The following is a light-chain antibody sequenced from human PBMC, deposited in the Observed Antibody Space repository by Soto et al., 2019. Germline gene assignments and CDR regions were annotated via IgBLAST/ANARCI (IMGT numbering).Light chain of an antibody. Sequence: DIQMTQSPSYVSESVGDRVTITCRASQGMSSWLAWYQQKPGKAPYLLIYAASSLQSGIPSRFSGSGAGPDFTLTVSSMQTEDSANYYWQEANGFPGTFGQGTKVEIK. V-gene: IGKV1-12*01. J-gene: IGKJ1*01. CDR1: QGMSSW. CDR2: AAS. CDR3: QEANGFPGT.